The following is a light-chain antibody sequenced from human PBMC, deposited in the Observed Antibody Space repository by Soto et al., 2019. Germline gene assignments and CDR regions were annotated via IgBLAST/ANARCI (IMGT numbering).Light chain of an antibody. CDR3: QHSFSVPRT. CDR1: ESIGMS. Sequence: DIQMTQSPSSLSASVGDRVTISCTAGESIGMSLNWYQKKPGKDPKLLIYGASALQSGVPIRFSGSGSRTDFTITINRLQPDDFATYYCQHSFSVPRTFGHGTNLDVK. J-gene: IGKJ1*01. V-gene: IGKV1-39*01. CDR2: GAS.